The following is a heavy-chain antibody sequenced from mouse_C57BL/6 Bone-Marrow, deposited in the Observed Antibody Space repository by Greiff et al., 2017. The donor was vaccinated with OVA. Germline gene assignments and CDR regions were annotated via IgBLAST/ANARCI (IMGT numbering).Heavy chain of an antibody. J-gene: IGHJ3*01. Sequence: QVQLQQSGAELVMPGASVKLSCKASGYTFTSYWMHWVKQRPGQGLEWIGEIDPSDSYTNYNQKFKGKSTLTVDKSSSTAYMQRSSLTSEDSAVYYCAALSRAYWGQGTLVTVSA. D-gene: IGHD6-1*01. CDR3: AALSRAY. V-gene: IGHV1-69*01. CDR2: IDPSDSYT. CDR1: GYTFTSYW.